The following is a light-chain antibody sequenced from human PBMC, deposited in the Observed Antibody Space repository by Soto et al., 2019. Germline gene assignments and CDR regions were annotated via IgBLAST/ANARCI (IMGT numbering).Light chain of an antibody. V-gene: IGKV3-15*01. CDR3: QQYDNWPYT. CDR1: QSVSSN. J-gene: IGKJ2*01. Sequence: EVVMTQSPAPLSVSPGERATLSCRASQSVSSNLAWYQQRPGQAPRLLIYGASTRATGVPARFSGTGSGTDFTLTISSLQSADFAVYFCQQYDNWPYTFAQGTKLDLK. CDR2: GAS.